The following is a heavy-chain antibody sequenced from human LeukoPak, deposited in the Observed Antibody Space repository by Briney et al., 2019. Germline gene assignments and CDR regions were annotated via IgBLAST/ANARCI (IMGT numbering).Heavy chain of an antibody. J-gene: IGHJ4*02. CDR2: INPNSGGT. V-gene: IGHV1-2*02. CDR1: VYTFTGYY. CDR3: AGVLYYDSSGSLFYFDY. Sequence: ASVKVSCKASVYTFTGYYMHWVRQAPGQGLEWMGWINPNSGGTNYVQKFQGRVTMTRDTSIGTAYMELSRLRSDDTAVYFCAGVLYYDSSGSLFYFDYWGQGTLVTVSS. D-gene: IGHD3-22*01.